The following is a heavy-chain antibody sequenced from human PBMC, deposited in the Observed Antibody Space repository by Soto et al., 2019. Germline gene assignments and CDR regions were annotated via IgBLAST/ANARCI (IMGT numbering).Heavy chain of an antibody. V-gene: IGHV3-23*01. Sequence: EVQLLESGGDLVQPGGSLRLSCAASGFTFSDHAMHWVRQVPGKGLEWVSGIFGSGTTTHDADSVRGRFTISRDNSKNTLYLQMNSLRAEDTAVYYCAKGMSDAGASFHSWGRGALVTVSS. CDR2: IFGSGTTT. CDR3: AKGMSDAGASFHS. D-gene: IGHD1-26*01. J-gene: IGHJ4*02. CDR1: GFTFSDHA.